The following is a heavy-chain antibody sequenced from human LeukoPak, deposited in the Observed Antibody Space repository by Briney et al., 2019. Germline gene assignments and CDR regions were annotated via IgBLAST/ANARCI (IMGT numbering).Heavy chain of an antibody. CDR2: INPNSGGT. CDR3: ATSYYDILTGQNYYYYGMDV. Sequence: ASVKVSCKASGYTFTGYYMHWVRQAPGQGLEWMGRINPNSGGTNYAQKFQGRVTMTRDTSISTAYMELSRLRSDDTAVYYCATSYYDILTGQNYYYYGMDVWGQGTTVTVSS. CDR1: GYTFTGYY. V-gene: IGHV1-2*02. J-gene: IGHJ6*02. D-gene: IGHD3-9*01.